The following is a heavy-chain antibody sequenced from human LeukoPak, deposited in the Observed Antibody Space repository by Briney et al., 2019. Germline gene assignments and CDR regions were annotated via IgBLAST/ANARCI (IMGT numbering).Heavy chain of an antibody. J-gene: IGHJ6*03. CDR1: GFTFSSYS. CDR2: ISSSSSYI. D-gene: IGHD6-13*01. V-gene: IGHV3-21*01. Sequence: KPGGSLRLSCAASGFTFSSYSMNWVRQAPGKGLEWVSSISSSSSYIYYADSVKGRFTISRDNAKNSLYLQMNSLRAEDTAVYYCARSYSSTPQYYYYYYMDVWGKGTTVTVSS. CDR3: ARSYSSTPQYYYYYYMDV.